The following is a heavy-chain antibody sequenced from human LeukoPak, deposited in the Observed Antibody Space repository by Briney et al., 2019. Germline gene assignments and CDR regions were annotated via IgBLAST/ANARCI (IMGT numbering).Heavy chain of an antibody. CDR3: ARDKLVGPTTLDY. CDR2: INQDGSEQ. CDR1: GFAFSDFW. D-gene: IGHD1-26*01. J-gene: IGHJ4*02. Sequence: GGSLRLSCAASGFAFSDFWMRWVRQAPGKGLEWVANINQDGSEQHYVESVKGRFTFSSDNAGRSLFLHMNSLRVEDTAVYYCARDKLVGPTTLDYWGQGALVTVSS. V-gene: IGHV3-7*01.